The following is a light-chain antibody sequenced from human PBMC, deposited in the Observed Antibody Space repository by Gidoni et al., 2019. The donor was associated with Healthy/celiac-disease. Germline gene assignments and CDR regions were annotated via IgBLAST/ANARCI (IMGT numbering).Light chain of an antibody. V-gene: IGLV2-14*01. CDR2: EVS. CDR3: SSYTSSSRGV. CDR1: SSDVGGYNY. Sequence: LTQPASVSGSPGQSITISCTGTSSDVGGYNYVSWYQQHPGKAPKLMIYEVSNRPSGVSNRFSGSKSGNTASLTISGLQAEDEADYYCSSYTSSSRGVFGGGTKLTVL. J-gene: IGLJ3*02.